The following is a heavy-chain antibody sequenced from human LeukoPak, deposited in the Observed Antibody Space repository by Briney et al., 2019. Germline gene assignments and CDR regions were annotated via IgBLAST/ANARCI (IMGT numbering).Heavy chain of an antibody. CDR2: IRYDGSNK. CDR3: ARERSSSWSFAY. D-gene: IGHD6-13*01. V-gene: IGHV3-30*02. J-gene: IGHJ4*02. Sequence: GGSLRLSCAASGFTFSSYGMHWVRQAPGKGLEWVAFIRYDGSNKYYADSVKGRFTISRDNSKNTLYLQMNSLRAEDTAVYYCARERSSSWSFAYWGQGTLVTVSS. CDR1: GFTFSSYG.